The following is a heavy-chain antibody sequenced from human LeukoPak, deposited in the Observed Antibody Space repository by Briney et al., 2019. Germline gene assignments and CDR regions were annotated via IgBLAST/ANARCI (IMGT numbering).Heavy chain of an antibody. V-gene: IGHV3-23*01. D-gene: IGHD4-17*01. Sequence: QTGGSLRLSCAASGFTFSSYAMSWVRQAPGKGLEWVSAISGSGGSTYYADSVKGRFTISRDNSKNTLYLQMNSLRAEDTAVCYCAKSMTTVTTGGDYWGQGTLVTVSS. J-gene: IGHJ4*02. CDR1: GFTFSSYA. CDR2: ISGSGGST. CDR3: AKSMTTVTTGGDY.